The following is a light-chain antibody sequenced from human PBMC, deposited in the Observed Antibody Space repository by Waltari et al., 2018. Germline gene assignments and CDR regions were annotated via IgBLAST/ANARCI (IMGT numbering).Light chain of an antibody. V-gene: IGKV3-15*01. CDR3: QQYNQWPPWT. J-gene: IGKJ1*01. CDR2: GAS. Sequence: EIVMTQSPATLSVSPGGRATLSCRASQSVSSNLAWYQQRPGQAPRLLIYGASTRATGIPARFSGRGSGTEFTLTISSLQSKDFAVYYCQQYNQWPPWTFGQGTKVEIK. CDR1: QSVSSN.